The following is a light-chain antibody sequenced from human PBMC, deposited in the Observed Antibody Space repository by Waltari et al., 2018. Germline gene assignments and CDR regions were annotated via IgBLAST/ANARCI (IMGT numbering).Light chain of an antibody. CDR2: KAS. CDR1: QSISRW. V-gene: IGKV1-5*03. CDR3: QHYNSFSALFT. Sequence: DIQMTKSPSTVSASVGHRVTITCRASQSISRWLAWYQQKPGKAPKLLIHKASSLQSGVPSRFSGSGSATEFTLNITSLQPDDFATYYCQHYNSFSALFTFGPVPQVDIK. J-gene: IGKJ3*01.